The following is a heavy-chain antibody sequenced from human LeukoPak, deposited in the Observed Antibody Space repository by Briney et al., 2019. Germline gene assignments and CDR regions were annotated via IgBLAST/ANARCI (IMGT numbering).Heavy chain of an antibody. J-gene: IGHJ4*02. Sequence: PGGSLRLPCAASGFTFSTYAMHWVRQAPGKGLEWLAVISYEGSSKHYAESVKGRFTISRDNSGESLYLQMNALRSEDTALYFCAKGLWAAVGTDLHSWGQGTLVTVSS. D-gene: IGHD6-13*01. V-gene: IGHV3-30*18. CDR1: GFTFSTYA. CDR2: ISYEGSSK. CDR3: AKGLWAAVGTDLHS.